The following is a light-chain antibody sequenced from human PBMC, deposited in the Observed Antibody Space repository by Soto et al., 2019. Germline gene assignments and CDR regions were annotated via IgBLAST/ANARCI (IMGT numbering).Light chain of an antibody. CDR2: DAS. J-gene: IGKJ2*01. Sequence: EIVLTQSPATLSLSPGERATLSCGASQSVSSSSLAWYQQKPGLAPRLLIYDASYRATGIPDRFSGSGSGTDFTLTISRLEPEDFAVYYCQQYGSSPQTFAQGTKLEIK. CDR1: QSVSSSS. V-gene: IGKV3D-20*01. CDR3: QQYGSSPQT.